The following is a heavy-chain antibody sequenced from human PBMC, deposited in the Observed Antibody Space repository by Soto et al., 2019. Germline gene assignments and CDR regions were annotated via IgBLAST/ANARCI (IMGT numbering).Heavy chain of an antibody. Sequence: QVQLQQWGAGLLKPSETLSLTCAVYGGSFSGYYWSWIRQPPGKGLEWIGEINHSGSTNYNPSLKSRVTISVDTSKNQFSLKLSSVTAADTAVYYCARGRRGGVWYFDLWGRGTLVTVSS. V-gene: IGHV4-34*01. D-gene: IGHD3-16*01. CDR1: GGSFSGYY. CDR3: ARGRRGGVWYFDL. J-gene: IGHJ2*01. CDR2: INHSGST.